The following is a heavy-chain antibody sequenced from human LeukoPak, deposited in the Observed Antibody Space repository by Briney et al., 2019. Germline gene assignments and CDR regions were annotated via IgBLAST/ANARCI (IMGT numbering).Heavy chain of an antibody. CDR3: ARDQGDSYNNDYFDY. J-gene: IGHJ4*02. D-gene: IGHD5-24*01. CDR1: GYTFTSYG. Sequence: GASVKVSCKASGYTFTSYGISWVRQAPGQGLEWMGWISAYNGNTNYAQKLQGRVTMTTDTSTSTAYMELRSLRSDDTAVYYCARDQGDSYNNDYFDYWGQGTLVTVSS. CDR2: ISAYNGNT. V-gene: IGHV1-18*01.